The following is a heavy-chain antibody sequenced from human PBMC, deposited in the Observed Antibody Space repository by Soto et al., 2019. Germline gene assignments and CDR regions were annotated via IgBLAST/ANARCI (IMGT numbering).Heavy chain of an antibody. CDR3: ARQEDFGGVDDY. J-gene: IGHJ4*02. V-gene: IGHV3-30*03. Sequence: QVQLVESGGGVVQPGRSLRLSCSASGFTFNNYGMQWVRQAPGKGLEWVALVSIDGSSEYYADSVKGRFTISRDNSKNHLYLQMISLRDEDTAVYYCARQEDFGGVDDYWGLGTLVTVSS. CDR1: GFTFNNYG. CDR2: VSIDGSSE. D-gene: IGHD2-8*02.